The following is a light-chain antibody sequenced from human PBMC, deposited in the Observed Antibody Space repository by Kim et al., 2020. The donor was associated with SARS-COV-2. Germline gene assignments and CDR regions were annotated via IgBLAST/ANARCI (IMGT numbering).Light chain of an antibody. Sequence: GHAVTISCTGTSSDVGGYNYVSWYQQHPGKAPKLMIYEVSKRPSGVPDRFSGSKSGNTASLTVSGLQAEDEADYYCSSYAASNNLVFGGGTQLTVL. J-gene: IGLJ2*01. CDR3: SSYAASNNLV. CDR1: SSDVGGYNY. V-gene: IGLV2-8*01. CDR2: EVS.